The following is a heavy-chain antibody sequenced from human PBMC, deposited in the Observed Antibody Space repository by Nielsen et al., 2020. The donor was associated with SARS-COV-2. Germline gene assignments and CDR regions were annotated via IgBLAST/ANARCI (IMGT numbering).Heavy chain of an antibody. J-gene: IGHJ4*02. CDR3: ARLPTTTNYGDYEEYDTYYFDY. CDR1: GGSISSGGYY. V-gene: IGHV4-31*03. CDR2: IYYNGST. Sequence: SETLSLTCTVSGGSISSGGYYWSWIRQHPGKGLEWIGYIYYNGSTYYNPSLKSRVTISVDTSKNQFSLKLSSVTAADTAVYYCARLPTTTNYGDYEEYDTYYFDYWGQGTLVTVSS. D-gene: IGHD4-17*01.